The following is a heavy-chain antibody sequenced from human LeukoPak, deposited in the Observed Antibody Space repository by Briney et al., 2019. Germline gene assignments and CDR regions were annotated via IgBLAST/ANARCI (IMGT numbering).Heavy chain of an antibody. D-gene: IGHD1-26*01. CDR1: GYTFTNHD. CDR2: MNPNNGDT. CDR3: ASSGVGATAGYFDY. Sequence: ASVKVSCKASGYTFTNHDINWVRQSTGQGLELMGWMNPNNGDTGYAQKFQGRVTITTDESTSTAYMELSSLRSEDTAVYYCASSGVGATAGYFDYWGQGTLVTVSS. V-gene: IGHV1-8*01. J-gene: IGHJ4*02.